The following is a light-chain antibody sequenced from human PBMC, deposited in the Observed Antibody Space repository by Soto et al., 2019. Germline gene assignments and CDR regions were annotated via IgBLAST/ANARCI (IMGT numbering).Light chain of an antibody. CDR1: SSDVGGYNY. CDR2: AVS. CDR3: CSYAGNYTFV. V-gene: IGLV2-11*01. Sequence: QSALTQPRSVSGSPGQSVTISCTGTSSDVGGYNYVSWYQQHPGEAPKLMIYAVSKRPSGVPDRFSGSKSGNTASLTISGLQAEDEADSYCCSYAGNYTFVFGGGTKLTVL. J-gene: IGLJ2*01.